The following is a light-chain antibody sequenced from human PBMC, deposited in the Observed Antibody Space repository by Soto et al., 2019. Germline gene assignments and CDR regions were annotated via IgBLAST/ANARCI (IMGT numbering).Light chain of an antibody. CDR2: GAS. Sequence: EIVLTQSPGTLSLSPGERATLSCRASQSVSSDYLSWYQQKPGQPPRLLIYGASYRATGIPDRFSGGGSGTDFTLTISRLEAEDFAVYYCQQYGSTPPVKFGGGTKV. V-gene: IGKV3-20*01. CDR1: QSVSSDY. CDR3: QQYGSTPPVK. J-gene: IGKJ4*02.